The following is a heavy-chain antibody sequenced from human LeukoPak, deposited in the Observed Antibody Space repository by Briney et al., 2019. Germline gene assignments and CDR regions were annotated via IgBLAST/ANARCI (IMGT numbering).Heavy chain of an antibody. D-gene: IGHD6-19*01. CDR1: GYTFTSYY. V-gene: IGHV1-46*01. CDR3: GKGSSGWYVDY. Sequence: AASVKVSCKASGYTFTSYYMHWVRQAPGQGLEWMGIINPSGGSTSYVQKFQGRVTMTRDTSTSTVYMEVSSLRSEDTAVYYCGKGSSGWYVDYWGQGTLVTVSS. CDR2: INPSGGST. J-gene: IGHJ4*02.